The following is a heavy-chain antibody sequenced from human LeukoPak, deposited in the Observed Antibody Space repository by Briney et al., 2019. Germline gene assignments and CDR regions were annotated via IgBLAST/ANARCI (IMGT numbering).Heavy chain of an antibody. V-gene: IGHV1-2*06. D-gene: IGHD2-8*01. CDR2: INPNSGGT. CDR1: GYTFTGYY. Sequence: ASVKVSCTASGYTFTGYYMHWVRQAPGQGLEWMGRINPNSGGTNYAQKFQGRVTMTRDTSISTAYMELSRLRSDDTAVYYCARDRCTNGVCRINFAWGMDVWGQGTTVTVSS. J-gene: IGHJ6*02. CDR3: ARDRCTNGVCRINFAWGMDV.